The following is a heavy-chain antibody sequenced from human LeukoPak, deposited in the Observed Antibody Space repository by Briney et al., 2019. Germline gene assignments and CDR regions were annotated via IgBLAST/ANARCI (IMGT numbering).Heavy chain of an antibody. J-gene: IGHJ5*02. CDR3: VRVHYHGSGSYNSWFDP. CDR2: ISGSGVTI. CDR1: GFSFGDYY. Sequence: GGSLRLSCAASGFSFGDYYMGWIRQAPGKGLEWVSYISGSGVTIHYADSVEGRFTISRDNAKKSLYLQMDSLRAEDTAVYYCVRVHYHGSGSYNSWFDPWGQGTLVTVSS. V-gene: IGHV3-11*01. D-gene: IGHD3-10*01.